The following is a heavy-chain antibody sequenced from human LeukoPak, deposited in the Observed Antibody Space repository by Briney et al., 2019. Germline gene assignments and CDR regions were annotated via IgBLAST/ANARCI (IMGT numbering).Heavy chain of an antibody. CDR1: GFIFSNYW. Sequence: GGFLRLSCAGSGFIFSNYWMYCVRQAPGKGLEWVSSISWNSGSIGYADSVKGRFTISRDNAKNSLYLQMNSLRAEDTAVYYCARKYGSGSYYYMDVWGKGTTVTVSS. CDR2: ISWNSGSI. J-gene: IGHJ6*03. V-gene: IGHV3-9*01. CDR3: ARKYGSGSYYYMDV. D-gene: IGHD3-10*01.